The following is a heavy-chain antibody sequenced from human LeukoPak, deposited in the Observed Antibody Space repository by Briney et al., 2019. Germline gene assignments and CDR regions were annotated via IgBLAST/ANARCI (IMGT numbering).Heavy chain of an antibody. CDR1: GDSIITNHW. V-gene: IGHV4-4*02. CDR3: ARVTGYMVEDYFDY. Sequence: SGTLSLTCAVSGDSIITNHWWSWVRPPPGKGLEWIGEIYHSGSTNYNPSLKSRVTISVDKSKNRFSLRLSSVTAADTAVYYCARVTGYMVEDYFDYWGQGTLVTVSS. CDR2: IYHSGST. J-gene: IGHJ4*02. D-gene: IGHD6-13*01.